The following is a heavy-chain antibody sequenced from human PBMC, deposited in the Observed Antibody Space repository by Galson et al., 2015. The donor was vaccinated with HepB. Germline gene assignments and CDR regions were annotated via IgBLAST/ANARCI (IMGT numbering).Heavy chain of an antibody. V-gene: IGHV4-34*01. CDR1: GGSFSGYY. Sequence: ETLSLTCAVYGGSFSGYYWNWIRQPPGKGLEWIGQINHSGSTNYNPSLKSRVTISVVTISVDTPKNQFSLKLSSVTAADTAVYYCARGLDFYGGSGLEYFQHWGQGTLVTVSS. D-gene: IGHD2-15*01. CDR3: ARGLDFYGGSGLEYFQH. CDR2: INHSGST. J-gene: IGHJ1*01.